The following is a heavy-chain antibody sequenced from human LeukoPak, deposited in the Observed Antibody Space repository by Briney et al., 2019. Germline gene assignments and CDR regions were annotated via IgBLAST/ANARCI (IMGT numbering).Heavy chain of an antibody. CDR2: INHSGST. CDR1: GGSISSYY. D-gene: IGHD3-9*01. CDR3: ARGRLGDILTPLWY. V-gene: IGHV4-34*01. J-gene: IGHJ4*02. Sequence: SETLSLTCTVSGGSISSYYWSWIRQPPGKGLEWIGEINHSGSTNYNPSLKSRVTISVDTSKNQFSLKLSSVTAADTAVYCCARGRLGDILTPLWYWGQGTLVTVSS.